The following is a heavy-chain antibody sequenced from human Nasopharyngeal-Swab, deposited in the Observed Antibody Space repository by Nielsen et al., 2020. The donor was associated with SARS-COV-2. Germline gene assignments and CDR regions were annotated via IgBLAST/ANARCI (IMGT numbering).Heavy chain of an antibody. D-gene: IGHD3-3*01. CDR3: ARGLGKQITIFEVVIAYNWFDP. V-gene: IGHV4-34*01. Sequence: RQAPGKGLEWIGEINHSGSTNYNPSLKSRVTISVDTSKNQFSLKLSSVTAADTAVYYCARGLGKQITIFEVVIAYNWFDPWGQGTLATVSS. J-gene: IGHJ5*02. CDR2: INHSGST.